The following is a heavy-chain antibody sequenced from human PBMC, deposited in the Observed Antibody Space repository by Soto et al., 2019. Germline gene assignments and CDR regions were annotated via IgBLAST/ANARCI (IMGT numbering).Heavy chain of an antibody. V-gene: IGHV3-23*03. CDR3: RCPPEDHDFWSGYTFDN. D-gene: IGHD3-3*01. CDR2: IFPGGST. J-gene: IGHJ4*02. Sequence: GGSLRLSCAASGFTFSTYTMNWVRQAPGKGLEWVAGIFPGGSTYYANSVKGRFTISRDHSKNTVFLQMSSLRAEDTAVYYCRCPPEDHDFWSGYTFDNWGQGSLVTVAS. CDR1: GFTFSTYT.